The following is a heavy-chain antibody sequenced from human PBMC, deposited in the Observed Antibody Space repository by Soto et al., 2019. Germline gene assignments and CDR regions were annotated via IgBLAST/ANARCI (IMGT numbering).Heavy chain of an antibody. D-gene: IGHD2-2*01. CDR3: ARDWRGYCSSTSCSAGDY. J-gene: IGHJ4*02. Sequence: QVQLVQSGAEVKKPGASVKVSCKASGYTFTSYGISWVRQAPGQGLEWMGWISAYNGNTNYAQKLQGRVTMTTDTSTSTAYMELRSLRSDDTAVYYCARDWRGYCSSTSCSAGDYWGQGTLVTVSS. CDR2: ISAYNGNT. V-gene: IGHV1-18*01. CDR1: GYTFTSYG.